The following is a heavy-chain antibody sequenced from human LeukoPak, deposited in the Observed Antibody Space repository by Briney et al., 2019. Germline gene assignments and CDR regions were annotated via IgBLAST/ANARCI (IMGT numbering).Heavy chain of an antibody. V-gene: IGHV3-23*01. Sequence: GGSLRLSCAASGFTFTTYAMNWVRQAPGRGLERVSVISGSGGSTYYADSVKGRFTISRDNSKNTLYLEVNSLRAEDTAVYYCATAFYFDSSGPYWYFDLWGRGTLVTVSS. CDR1: GFTFTTYA. CDR2: ISGSGGST. CDR3: ATAFYFDSSGPYWYFDL. J-gene: IGHJ2*01. D-gene: IGHD3-22*01.